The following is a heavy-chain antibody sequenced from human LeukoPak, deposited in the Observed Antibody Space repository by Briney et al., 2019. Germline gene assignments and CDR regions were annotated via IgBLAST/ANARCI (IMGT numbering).Heavy chain of an antibody. Sequence: PSETLSLTCTVSGGSISTYYWSWIRQPPGKGLEWIGYIYSSGGTNYNPSLKSRVTISVDTSKNQFSLKLSSVTAADTAFYYSARVPYGGSASLFDYWGQGTLVTVSS. CDR2: IYSSGGT. CDR3: ARVPYGGSASLFDY. J-gene: IGHJ4*02. V-gene: IGHV4-59*01. D-gene: IGHD6-6*01. CDR1: GGSISTYY.